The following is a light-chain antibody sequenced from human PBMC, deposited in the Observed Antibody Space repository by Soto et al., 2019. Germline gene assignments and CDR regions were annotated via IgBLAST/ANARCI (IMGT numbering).Light chain of an antibody. CDR1: RSLLHSNGYTY. Sequence: DIVMTQSPLSLLVTPAEPASIACRSRRSLLHSNGYTYLDWYLQRPGESPKLLIYLGSYRASGVPDRLSGSGSGTVFTLKIRRVAAGDVGVYYCMQTLPTWTFGQGTKVDI. CDR3: MQTLPTWT. J-gene: IGKJ1*01. V-gene: IGKV2-28*01. CDR2: LGS.